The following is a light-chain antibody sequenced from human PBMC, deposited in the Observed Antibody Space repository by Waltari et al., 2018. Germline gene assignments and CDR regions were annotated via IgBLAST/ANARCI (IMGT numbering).Light chain of an antibody. CDR1: QSISSY. J-gene: IGKJ2*01. CDR2: AAS. Sequence: DIQMTQSPSSLSASVGDRVTITCRASQSISSYLNWYQQKPGKAPKLLIYAASSLQSGVPSRLSGSGSGTDFTLTISSLQPEDFATYYCQQSYSTPRTVGQGTKLEIK. V-gene: IGKV1-39*01. CDR3: QQSYSTPRT.